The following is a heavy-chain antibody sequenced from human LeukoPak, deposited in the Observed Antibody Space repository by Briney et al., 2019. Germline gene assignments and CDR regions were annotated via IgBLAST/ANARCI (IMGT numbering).Heavy chain of an antibody. Sequence: SVKVSCKASGFSFTNSAVQWVRQARGQRLEWIGWIVVGSGNTIYVQKFQERVTITRDMSTSTAYMELSSLRSEDTAVYYYAAAYIGGAMVTNAFDIWGQGTMVTVSS. D-gene: IGHD5-18*01. CDR1: GFSFTNSA. CDR2: IVVGSGNT. V-gene: IGHV1-58*01. CDR3: AAAYIGGAMVTNAFDI. J-gene: IGHJ3*02.